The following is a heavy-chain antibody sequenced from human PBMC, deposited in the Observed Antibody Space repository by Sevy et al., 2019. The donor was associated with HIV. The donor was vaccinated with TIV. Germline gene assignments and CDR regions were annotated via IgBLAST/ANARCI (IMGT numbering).Heavy chain of an antibody. J-gene: IGHJ3*02. CDR3: ARGLYCYDSSGYSDAFDI. D-gene: IGHD3-22*01. V-gene: IGHV5-51*01. Sequence: GESLKISCKGSGYIFKNYWIGWVRQVPGKGLEWMGIFYPGNCDVTSSPSFQGHVTISADKSISAAYLQWRSLKASDTAMYFCARGLYCYDSSGYSDAFDIWGQGTMVTVSS. CDR1: GYIFKNYW. CDR2: FYPGNCDV.